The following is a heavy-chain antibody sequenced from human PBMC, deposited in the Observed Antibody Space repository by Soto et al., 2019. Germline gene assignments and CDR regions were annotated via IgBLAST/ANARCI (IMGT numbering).Heavy chain of an antibody. CDR1: GFTFSSYA. J-gene: IGHJ6*02. D-gene: IGHD6-13*01. CDR3: ASTGYSSSWYGPYYYGMDV. Sequence: GGSLRLSCAASGFTFSSYAMSWVRQAPGKGLEWVSAISGSGGSTYYADSVKGRFAISRDNSKNTLYLQMNSLRAEDTAVYYCASTGYSSSWYGPYYYGMDVWGQGTTVTVSS. CDR2: ISGSGGST. V-gene: IGHV3-23*01.